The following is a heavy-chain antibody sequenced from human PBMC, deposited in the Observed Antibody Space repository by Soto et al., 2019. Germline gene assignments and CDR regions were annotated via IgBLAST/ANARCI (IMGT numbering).Heavy chain of an antibody. CDR2: ISYDGSTK. J-gene: IGHJ4*02. CDR3: AKGHSSAWYYFDY. Sequence: PVGSLRLSCAASGFTFSSYGMHWVRQAPGKGLEWVAVISYDGSTKYYPDSVKGRFTISRDNSKNTLYLQMNSLRAEDTAVYYCAKGHSSAWYYFDYWGQETLVTVSS. V-gene: IGHV3-30*18. D-gene: IGHD6-19*01. CDR1: GFTFSSYG.